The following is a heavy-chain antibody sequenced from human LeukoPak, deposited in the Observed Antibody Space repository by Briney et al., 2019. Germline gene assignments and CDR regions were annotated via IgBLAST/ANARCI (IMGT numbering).Heavy chain of an antibody. CDR3: ATDGAYGLTH. Sequence: PGGSLRLSCAASGFTFSSYAMHWVRQAPGKGLEWVAVISYDGSNKYYADSVKGRFTISRDNSKNTLYLQMNSLRAEDTAVYYCATDGAYGLTHWGRGTLVTVSS. V-gene: IGHV3-30-3*01. D-gene: IGHD3-16*01. CDR2: ISYDGSNK. CDR1: GFTFSSYA. J-gene: IGHJ4*02.